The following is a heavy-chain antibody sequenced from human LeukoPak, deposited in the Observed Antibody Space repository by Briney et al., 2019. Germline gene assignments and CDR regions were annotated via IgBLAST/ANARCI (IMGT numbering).Heavy chain of an antibody. CDR3: ARDRGVPRPYYFDQ. CDR1: GCSISSSSYY. V-gene: IGHV4-39*07. J-gene: IGHJ4*02. D-gene: IGHD3-10*01. CDR2: IHYNGST. Sequence: PSETLSLTCTVSGCSISSSSYYWGCIRQPPGKGLEWIGSIHYNGSTCSNPSLESRVIMSVDTSKNQFSLKLTSVTAAETAVYYCARDRGVPRPYYFDQWGQGTLVTVSS.